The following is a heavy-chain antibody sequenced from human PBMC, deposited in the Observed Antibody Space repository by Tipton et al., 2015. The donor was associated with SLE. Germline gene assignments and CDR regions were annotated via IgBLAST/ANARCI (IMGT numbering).Heavy chain of an antibody. CDR3: ARDWRGYYGSQAYYYYGMDV. CDR1: GGSISSSSYY. D-gene: IGHD3-10*01. J-gene: IGHJ6*02. CDR2: IYYSGST. Sequence: TLSLTCTVSGGSISSSSYYWGWIRQPPGKGLEWIGSIYYSGSTYYNPSLKSRVTISVDTSKNQFSLRVNSVTSADTAVYYCARDWRGYYGSQAYYYYGMDVWGQGTTVIVSS. V-gene: IGHV4-39*07.